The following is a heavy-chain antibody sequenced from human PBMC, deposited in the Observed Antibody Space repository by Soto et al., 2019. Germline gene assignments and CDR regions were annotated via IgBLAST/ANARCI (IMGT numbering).Heavy chain of an antibody. D-gene: IGHD4-17*01. J-gene: IGHJ4*01. Sequence: QVQLQESGPGLVKPSETLSLTCTVSGGSISSYYWSWIRQPPGKGLEGIGYIYYSGSTNYNPSLKSRVTIAVDTSKIQFSLKLSSVASADTAVYYCASLAYGDYGNFDYWGPGTLVTVSS. CDR1: GGSISSYY. CDR2: IYYSGST. V-gene: IGHV4-59*01. CDR3: ASLAYGDYGNFDY.